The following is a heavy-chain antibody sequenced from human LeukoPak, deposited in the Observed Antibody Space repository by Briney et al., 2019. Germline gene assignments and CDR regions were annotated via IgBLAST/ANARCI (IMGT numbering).Heavy chain of an antibody. V-gene: IGHV1-2*02. CDR2: INPNSGDT. J-gene: IGHJ6*02. CDR1: GYTFTGYQ. Sequence: ASVKVSCKASGYTFTGYQIYWVRQAPGQGLECMGWINPNSGDTNYAQKFQGRVTMTRDTSISTAYMELSRLRSDDTAVYYCARDDDGMDVWGQGTTVTVSS. CDR3: ARDDDGMDV.